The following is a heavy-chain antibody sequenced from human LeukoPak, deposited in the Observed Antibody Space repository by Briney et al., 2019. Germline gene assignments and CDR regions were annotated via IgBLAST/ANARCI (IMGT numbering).Heavy chain of an antibody. CDR3: AGAQKMIVNY. J-gene: IGHJ4*02. V-gene: IGHV4-59*01. CDR2: IYYSGST. D-gene: IGHD3-22*01. CDR1: GSSISSYY. Sequence: SETLSLTCTVSGSSISSYYWSWIRQPPGKGLEWIGYIYYSGSTNYNPSLKSRVTISVDTSKNQFSLKLSSVTAADTAVYYCAGAQKMIVNYWGQGTLVTVSS.